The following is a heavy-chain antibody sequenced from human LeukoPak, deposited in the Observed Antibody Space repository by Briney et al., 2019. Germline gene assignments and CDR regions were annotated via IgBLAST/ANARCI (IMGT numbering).Heavy chain of an antibody. D-gene: IGHD4-23*01. CDR2: NYYCWST. CDR3: ARERGNPNEDYYYYYYMDV. Sequence: PSETLSLTCTVSGGSISSSSYYWGWIRQPPGKGLEWIGGNYYCWSTNYNPSLKSRVTISVDTSKNQFSLKLSSVTAADTAVYYCARERGNPNEDYYYYYYMDVWGKGTTVTVSS. J-gene: IGHJ6*03. CDR1: GGSISSSSYY. V-gene: IGHV4-39*07.